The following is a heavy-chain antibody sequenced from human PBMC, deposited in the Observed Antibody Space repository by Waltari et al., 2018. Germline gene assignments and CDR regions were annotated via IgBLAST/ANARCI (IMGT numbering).Heavy chain of an antibody. CDR2: INHSGST. CDR1: GGSFSGYY. J-gene: IGHJ4*02. V-gene: IGHV4-34*01. CDR3: ARVGVVVAAPEGEERYHNFDY. Sequence: QVQLQQWGAGLLKPSETLSLTCAVYGGSFSGYYWSWIRQPPGKGLEWIGEINHSGSTNYNPSLKSRVTIAVDTSKNQFSLKLSSVTAADTAVYYCARVGVVVAAPEGEERYHNFDYWGQGTLVIVSS. D-gene: IGHD2-15*01.